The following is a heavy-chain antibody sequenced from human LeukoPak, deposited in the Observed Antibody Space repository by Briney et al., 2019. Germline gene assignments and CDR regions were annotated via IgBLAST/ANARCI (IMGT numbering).Heavy chain of an antibody. D-gene: IGHD3-3*01. Sequence: ASVKVSGKVSGYTLTELSMHWVRQAPGKGLEWMGGFDPEDGETIYAQKFQGRVTMTEDTSTDTAYMELSSLRSEDTAVYYCATGGYDFWSQDRRVSRLDYWGQGTLVTVSS. CDR3: ATGGYDFWSQDRRVSRLDY. V-gene: IGHV1-24*01. CDR2: FDPEDGET. CDR1: GYTLTELS. J-gene: IGHJ4*02.